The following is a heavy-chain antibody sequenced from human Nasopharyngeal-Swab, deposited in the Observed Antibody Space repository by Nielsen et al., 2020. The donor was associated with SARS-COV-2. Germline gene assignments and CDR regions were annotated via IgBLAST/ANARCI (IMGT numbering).Heavy chain of an antibody. CDR3: AREGYCSGGSCYSGRPYYYYMDV. V-gene: IGHV4-39*01. CDR2: IYYSGST. J-gene: IGHJ6*03. D-gene: IGHD2-15*01. Sequence: RQAPGKGLEWIGSIYYSGSTYYNPSLKSRVTISVDTSKNQFSLKLSSVTAADTAVYYCAREGYCSGGSCYSGRPYYYYMDVWGKGTTVTVSS.